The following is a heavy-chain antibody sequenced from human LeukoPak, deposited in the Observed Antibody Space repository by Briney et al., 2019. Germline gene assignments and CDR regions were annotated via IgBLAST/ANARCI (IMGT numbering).Heavy chain of an antibody. CDR2: IYSSGST. J-gene: IGHJ4*02. CDR3: ARGPPPDFDC. Sequence: PSETLSLTCTVSGGSISSSSYYWSWIRQPAGKGLEWIGRIYSSGSTDYNPSLKSRVTMSIDTSKNQFSLKLSSVTAADTAMYYCARGPPPDFDCWGQGTLVTVSS. V-gene: IGHV4-61*02. CDR1: GGSISSSSYY.